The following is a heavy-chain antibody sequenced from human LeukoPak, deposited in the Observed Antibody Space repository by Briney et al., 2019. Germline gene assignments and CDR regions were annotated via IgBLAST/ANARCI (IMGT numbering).Heavy chain of an antibody. D-gene: IGHD6-13*01. V-gene: IGHV3-23*01. CDR3: ARAYSSSWYFGY. J-gene: IGHJ4*02. Sequence: AGGSLRLSCAASGFTFSSYAMSWVRQAPGKGLEWVSAISGSGGSTYYADSVKGRFTISRDNSKNTLYLQMNSLRAEDTAVYHCARAYSSSWYFGYWGQGTLVTVSS. CDR1: GFTFSSYA. CDR2: ISGSGGST.